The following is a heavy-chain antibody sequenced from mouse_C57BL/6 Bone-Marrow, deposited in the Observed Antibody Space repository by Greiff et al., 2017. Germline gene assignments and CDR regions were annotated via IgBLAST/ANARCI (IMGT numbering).Heavy chain of an antibody. D-gene: IGHD1-1*01. Sequence: QVQLQQSGAELVKPGASVKMSCKASGYTFTSYWITWVKQRPGQGLEWIGDIYPGSGSTNYNEKFKSKATLTVDTSSSTACMQLSSLTSEDSAVYYCARESYYYGSSLAWFAYWGQGTLVTVSA. CDR3: ARESYYYGSSLAWFAY. CDR1: GYTFTSYW. V-gene: IGHV1-55*01. J-gene: IGHJ3*01. CDR2: IYPGSGST.